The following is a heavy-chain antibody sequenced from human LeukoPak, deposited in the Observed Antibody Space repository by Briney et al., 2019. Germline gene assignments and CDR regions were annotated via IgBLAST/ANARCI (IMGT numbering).Heavy chain of an antibody. J-gene: IGHJ3*02. V-gene: IGHV1-2*02. CDR2: INPNSGGT. CDR1: GYTFTGYY. Sequence: GASVKVSCKASGYTFTGYYMHWVRQAPGQGLEWMGWINPNSGGTNYAQKFQGRVTMTRDTSISTAYMELSRLRSDDTAVYYCARDTAYTAMASDDAFDIWGQGTMVTVSS. D-gene: IGHD5-18*01. CDR3: ARDTAYTAMASDDAFDI.